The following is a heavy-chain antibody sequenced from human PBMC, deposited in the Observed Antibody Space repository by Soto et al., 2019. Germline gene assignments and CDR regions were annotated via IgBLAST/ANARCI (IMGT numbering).Heavy chain of an antibody. J-gene: IGHJ2*01. CDR2: ISYDGSNK. Sequence: QVQLVESGGGVVQPGRSLRLSCAASGFTFSSYAMHWVRQAPGKGLEWVAVISYDGSNKYYADSVKGRFTISRDNSKNTLYLQMNSLRAEDTAVYYCAKSYYYDSSGPALPRPWYFDLWGRGTLVTVSS. CDR3: AKSYYYDSSGPALPRPWYFDL. V-gene: IGHV3-30-3*01. D-gene: IGHD3-22*01. CDR1: GFTFSSYA.